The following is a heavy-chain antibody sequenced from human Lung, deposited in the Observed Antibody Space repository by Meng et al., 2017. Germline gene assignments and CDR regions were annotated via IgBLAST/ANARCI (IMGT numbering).Heavy chain of an antibody. V-gene: IGHV3-23*01. CDR2: IGESGGGI. Sequence: EVELLGCGGGLEHPGGSLGLSCAASGFSFSRCAMNWVRQAPGKGLEWVSVIGESGGGIYYADSVKGRFIISRDNSKNTLYLQMNSLRAEDTALYYCAKEKDAFDVWGQGTMVTVSS. CDR3: AKEKDAFDV. CDR1: GFSFSRCA. J-gene: IGHJ3*01.